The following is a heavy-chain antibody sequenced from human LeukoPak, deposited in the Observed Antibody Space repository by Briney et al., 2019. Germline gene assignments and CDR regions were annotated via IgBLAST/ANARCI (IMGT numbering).Heavy chain of an antibody. V-gene: IGHV4-61*02. CDR3: ARDDGQFDY. J-gene: IGHJ4*02. D-gene: IGHD5-24*01. CDR2: IYTSGST. Sequence: SETLSLTCTVSGGSLSSGSYYWSWIRQPAGKGLEWIGRIYTSGSTNYNPSLKSRVPISVDTSKNQFSLKLSSVTAADTAVYYCARDDGQFDYWGQGTLVTVSS. CDR1: GGSLSSGSYY.